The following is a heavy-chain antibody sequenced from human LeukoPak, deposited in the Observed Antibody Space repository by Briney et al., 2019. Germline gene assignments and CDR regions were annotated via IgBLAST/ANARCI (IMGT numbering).Heavy chain of an antibody. Sequence: SAETLSLTCAVYGGPFNGFCWSWIRQPPGKGLEWIGEINHGGTTNYNTSLKSRVTISVDTSKNQFSLKLTSVTAADTAVYYCARGGGPPAYYFDFWGPGILVTVSS. CDR1: GGPFNGFC. V-gene: IGHV4-34*01. D-gene: IGHD3-16*01. CDR2: INHGGTT. J-gene: IGHJ4*02. CDR3: ARGGGPPAYYFDF.